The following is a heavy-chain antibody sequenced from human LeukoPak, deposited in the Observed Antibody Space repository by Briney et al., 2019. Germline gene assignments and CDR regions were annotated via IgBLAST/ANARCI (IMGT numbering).Heavy chain of an antibody. CDR1: GFTFSAYA. Sequence: GGSLRLSCAASGFTFSAYAMSWVRQAPGKGLEWVSAISDSGGSTYYADSVKGRFTISRDNSKSSLYLQMNSLRAEDTALYYCVKEDYYDSSGYYPLGFWGQGTLVTLSS. CDR3: VKEDYYDSSGYYPLGF. V-gene: IGHV3-23*01. J-gene: IGHJ4*02. D-gene: IGHD3-22*01. CDR2: ISDSGGST.